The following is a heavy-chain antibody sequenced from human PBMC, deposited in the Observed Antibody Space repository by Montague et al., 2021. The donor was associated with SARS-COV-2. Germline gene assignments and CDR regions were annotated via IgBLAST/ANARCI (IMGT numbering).Heavy chain of an antibody. J-gene: IGHJ5*01. CDR2: VYYRGSP. Sequence: SETLSLTCSVSNGSITNYFWSWIRQPPGKRLEWIGYVYYRGSPNLNPSLESRVTMSVDTSKTQFSLKLKSVTAADTAVYYCAREGLNNWLDSWGQGIPVIVSS. CDR3: AREGLNNWLDS. V-gene: IGHV4-59*01. CDR1: NGSITNYF.